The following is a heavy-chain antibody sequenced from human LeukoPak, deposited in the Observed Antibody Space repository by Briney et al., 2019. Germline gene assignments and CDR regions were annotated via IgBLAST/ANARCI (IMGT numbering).Heavy chain of an antibody. CDR1: GGSFSSYY. D-gene: IGHD4-23*01. Sequence: PSETLSLTCAVSGGSFSSYYWSWIRQPPGKGLEWIGEINDSGSTNYNPSLESRATISADTSKNQFSLTLSSVTAADTAVYYCARHMLGGKRSFDSWGQGTLVTVSS. CDR3: ARHMLGGKRSFDS. CDR2: INDSGST. V-gene: IGHV4-34*01. J-gene: IGHJ4*02.